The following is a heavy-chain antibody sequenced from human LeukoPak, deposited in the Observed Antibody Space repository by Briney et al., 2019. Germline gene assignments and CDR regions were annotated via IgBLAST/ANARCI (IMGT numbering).Heavy chain of an antibody. V-gene: IGHV4-38-2*02. D-gene: IGHD3-22*01. CDR2: IYHSGST. CDR1: GYSISSGYY. J-gene: IGHJ4*02. Sequence: SETLSLTCTVSGYSISSGYYWGWIRQPPGKGLEWVGSIYHSGSTYHNPSLKSRVTISIDTSKNQFSLKLTSVTAADTAVFYCARVGYSDTNSYHPPRHFDYWRQGTLVTVSS. CDR3: ARVGYSDTNSYHPPRHFDY.